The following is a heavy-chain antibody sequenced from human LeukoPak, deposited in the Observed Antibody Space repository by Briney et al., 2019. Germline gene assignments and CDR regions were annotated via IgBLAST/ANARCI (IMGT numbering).Heavy chain of an antibody. V-gene: IGHV3-23*01. CDR2: ISGSGGST. CDR3: AKDGSFRGATYFDY. D-gene: IGHD1-26*01. J-gene: IGHJ4*02. CDR1: GFTFSSYA. Sequence: GSLRLSCAASGFTFSSYAMSWVRQAPGKGLEWVSAISGSGGSTYYADSVKGRFTISRGNSKNTLYLQMNSLRAEDTAVYYCAKDGSFRGATYFDYWGQGTLVTVSS.